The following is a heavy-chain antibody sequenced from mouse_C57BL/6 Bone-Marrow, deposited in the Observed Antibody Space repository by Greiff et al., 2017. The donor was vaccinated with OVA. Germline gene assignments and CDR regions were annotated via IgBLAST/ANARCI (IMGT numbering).Heavy chain of an antibody. CDR1: GYTFTSYW. V-gene: IGHV1-53*01. D-gene: IGHD1-3*01. CDR2: INPSNGGT. Sequence: QVQLQQPGTELVKPGASVKLSCKASGYTFTSYWMHWVKQRPGQGLEWIGNINPSNGGTYYNEKFKSKATLTVDKSSSTAYMQLSSLTSEDSAVYYCARADNYNLGVYAMDYWGQGTSVTVSS. J-gene: IGHJ4*01. CDR3: ARADNYNLGVYAMDY.